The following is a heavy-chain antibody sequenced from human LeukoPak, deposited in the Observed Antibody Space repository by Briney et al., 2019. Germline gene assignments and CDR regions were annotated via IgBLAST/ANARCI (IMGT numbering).Heavy chain of an antibody. CDR3: AGSSWYRWYFDY. CDR2: INHSGST. J-gene: IGHJ4*02. Sequence: TSETLSLTCAVYGGSFSGNYWSWIRQPPGKGLEWIGEINHSGSTNYNPSLKSRVTISVDTSKNQFSLKLSSVTAADTAVYYCAGSSWYRWYFDYWGQGTLVTVSS. CDR1: GGSFSGNY. D-gene: IGHD6-13*01. V-gene: IGHV4-34*01.